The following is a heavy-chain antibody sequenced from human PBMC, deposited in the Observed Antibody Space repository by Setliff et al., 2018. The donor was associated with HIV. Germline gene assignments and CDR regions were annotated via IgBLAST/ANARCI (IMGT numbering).Heavy chain of an antibody. Sequence: ASVKVSCKASGYSFTSYGISWVRQAPGQGLEWMGWISAYNGNKNYAQYLQDRITMTTDTSTSTAYMELRSLRSDDTAVYYCARFPNPSQVVVLMPPDYWGQGTLVTVSS. CDR3: ARFPNPSQVVVLMPPDY. V-gene: IGHV1-18*01. CDR1: GYSFTSYG. D-gene: IGHD3-22*01. CDR2: ISAYNGNK. J-gene: IGHJ4*02.